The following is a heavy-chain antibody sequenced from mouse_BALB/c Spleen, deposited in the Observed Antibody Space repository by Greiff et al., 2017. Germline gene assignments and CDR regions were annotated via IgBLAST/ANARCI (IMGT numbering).Heavy chain of an antibody. Sequence: EVKLVESGPGLVKPSQSLSLTCSVTGYSITSGYYWNWIRQFPGNKLEWMGYISYDGSNNYNPSLKNRISITRDTSKNQFFLKLNSVTTEDTATYYCARDDGYSHYAMDYWGQGTSVTVSS. D-gene: IGHD2-3*01. J-gene: IGHJ4*01. V-gene: IGHV3-6*02. CDR3: ARDDGYSHYAMDY. CDR2: ISYDGSN. CDR1: GYSITSGYY.